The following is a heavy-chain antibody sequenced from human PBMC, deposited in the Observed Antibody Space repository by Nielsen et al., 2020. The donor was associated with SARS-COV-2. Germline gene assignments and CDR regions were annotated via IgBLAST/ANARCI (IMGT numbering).Heavy chain of an antibody. V-gene: IGHV4-4*02. CDR3: ARGHLVVVPSPILGLGPFFYSFYLDV. CDR1: GGSVSSNDW. D-gene: IGHD2-21*01. Sequence: SETLSLTCAVSGGSVSSNDWWTWVRQSPGKGLEWIGEVSHSGSTNYSPSLKSRVTLSMDKSRRQFSLRLASVSAADTAVYFCARGHLVVVPSPILGLGPFFYSFYLDVWGKGTLVTVSS. CDR2: VSHSGST. J-gene: IGHJ6*03.